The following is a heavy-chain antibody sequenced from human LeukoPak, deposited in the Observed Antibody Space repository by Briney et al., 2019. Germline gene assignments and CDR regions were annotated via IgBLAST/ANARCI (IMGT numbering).Heavy chain of an antibody. CDR1: GGSISSGDYY. CDR3: ARGPPFTTILDY. CDR2: IYYSGST. Sequence: NPSETLSLTCTVSGGSISSGDYYWSWIRQPPGKGLEWIGYIYYSGSTYYNPSLKSRVTISVDTSKNQFSLKLSSVTAADTAVYYCARGPPFTTILDYWGQGTLVTVSS. V-gene: IGHV4-30-4*08. J-gene: IGHJ4*02. D-gene: IGHD5-12*01.